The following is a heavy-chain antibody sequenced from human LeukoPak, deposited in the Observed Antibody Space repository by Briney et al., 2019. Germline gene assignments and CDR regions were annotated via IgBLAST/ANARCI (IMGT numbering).Heavy chain of an antibody. Sequence: ASETLSLTCTVSGGSISTYYWSWTRQPPGKGLEWIAYIDYTESTNYNPSLKSRVAISVDTSKNQFSLNLSSVTAADTAVYYCAGDRRRELVHAFDVWGQGTMVTVSS. CDR1: GGSISTYY. J-gene: IGHJ3*01. CDR3: AGDRRRELVHAFDV. D-gene: IGHD1-26*01. CDR2: IDYTEST. V-gene: IGHV4-59*01.